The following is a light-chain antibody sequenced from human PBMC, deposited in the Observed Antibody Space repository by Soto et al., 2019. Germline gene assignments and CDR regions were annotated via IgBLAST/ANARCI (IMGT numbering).Light chain of an antibody. CDR3: AAWDDSLNGVV. CDR1: SSNIGSNT. V-gene: IGLV1-44*01. J-gene: IGLJ2*01. Sequence: QSVLTQPPSASGTPGQRVTISCSGSSSNIGSNTVNWYQQLPGTAPKLLIYSNNQLPSGVPARFSGSKSGTSASLAISGLQSEDEADYYCAAWDDSLNGVVFGGGTKLTVL. CDR2: SNN.